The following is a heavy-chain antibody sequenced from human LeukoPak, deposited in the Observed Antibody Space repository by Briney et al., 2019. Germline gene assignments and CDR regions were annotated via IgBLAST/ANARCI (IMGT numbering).Heavy chain of an antibody. CDR3: AGRPLQDNWGDGDSYYFDY. Sequence: SVKVSCKASGGTFSNYAISWVRQAPGQGLEWMGGIIPIFGTANYAQKFQGRVTISTDESTSTAYMEVSSLRSEGTAVYFCAGRPLQDNWGDGDSYYFDYWGQGTLVTVSS. V-gene: IGHV1-69*05. CDR1: GGTFSNYA. CDR2: IIPIFGTA. D-gene: IGHD1-1*01. J-gene: IGHJ4*02.